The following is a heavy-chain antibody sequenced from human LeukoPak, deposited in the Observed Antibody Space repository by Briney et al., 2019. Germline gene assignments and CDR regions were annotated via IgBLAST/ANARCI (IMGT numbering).Heavy chain of an antibody. CDR3: ERDSGRYLDLPDPDY. Sequence: GGSLRLSCAASGFTFSDYYMSWIRQAPGKGLEWVSYISHSGNTIYYADSVKGRFTISRDNAKNSLYLQMNSLRAEDTAVYYCERDSGRYLDLPDPDYWGQGTLVTVSS. D-gene: IGHD3-9*01. J-gene: IGHJ4*02. V-gene: IGHV3-11*01. CDR2: ISHSGNTI. CDR1: GFTFSDYY.